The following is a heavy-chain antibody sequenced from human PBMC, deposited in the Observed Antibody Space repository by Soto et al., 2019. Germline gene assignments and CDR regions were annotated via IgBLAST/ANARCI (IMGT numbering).Heavy chain of an antibody. Sequence: QVQLVESGGGSVKPGGSLRLSCEASAFTLTDYYMRWSRQAPGKGLEWLSYISNSGNTIYYADSVKGRFTISRDSAKNSLFLQMNSLRAEDTAVYYCARIGDCGGDCYAFDIWGQGTMVSVSS. V-gene: IGHV3-11*01. CDR3: ARIGDCGGDCYAFDI. CDR2: ISNSGNTI. D-gene: IGHD2-21*02. J-gene: IGHJ3*02. CDR1: AFTLTDYY.